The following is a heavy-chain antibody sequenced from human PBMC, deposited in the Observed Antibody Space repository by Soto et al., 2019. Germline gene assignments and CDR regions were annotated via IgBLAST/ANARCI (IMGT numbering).Heavy chain of an antibody. CDR1: GYTFSDYY. V-gene: IGHV1-2*02. CDR2: INPNSGNT. D-gene: IGHD3-22*01. J-gene: IGHJ5*02. Sequence: QVQVEQSGAEVKKPGASVKVSCKTSGYTFSDYYMHWVRQAPGQGLECMGWINPNSGNTDYAQKFRGRVTMTRDTSITTASMELTSLRSDDTAIYYCARDLRGYSNWFAPWGQGTLVTVSS. CDR3: ARDLRGYSNWFAP.